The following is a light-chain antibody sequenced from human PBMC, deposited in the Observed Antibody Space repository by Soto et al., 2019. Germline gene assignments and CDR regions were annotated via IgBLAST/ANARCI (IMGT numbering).Light chain of an antibody. J-gene: IGLJ1*01. CDR1: NVGTYGV. CDR2: DGT. V-gene: IGLV2-23*01. Sequence: QSALTQPASVSGSPGQSITISCSNVGTYGVVSWYQQHPGKVPKLMIYDGTHRPSAVSDRFSGSKSANTASLTISGLQAEDEADYYCSLDAGRNTYVFGTGTKLTAL. CDR3: SLDAGRNTYV.